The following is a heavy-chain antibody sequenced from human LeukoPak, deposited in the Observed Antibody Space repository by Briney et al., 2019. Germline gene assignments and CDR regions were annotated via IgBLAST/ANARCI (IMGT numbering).Heavy chain of an antibody. CDR2: ISSSSYI. D-gene: IGHD1-26*01. V-gene: IGHV3-21*01. Sequence: EGSLRLSCAASGFTFSSYSMNWVRQAPGKGLEWVSSISSSSYIYYADSVKGRFTISRDNAKNSLYLQMNSLRAEDTAVYYCARASIVGATRAFDIWGQGTMVTVSS. J-gene: IGHJ3*02. CDR1: GFTFSSYS. CDR3: ARASIVGATRAFDI.